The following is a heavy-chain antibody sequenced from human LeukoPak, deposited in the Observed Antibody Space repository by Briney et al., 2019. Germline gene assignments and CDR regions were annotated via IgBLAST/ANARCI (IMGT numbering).Heavy chain of an antibody. Sequence: GGSLRLSCAASGFTFSSYAMSWVRQAPGKGLEWVSAISGSGGSTYYADSVKGRFTISRDNSKNTLYLQMNSLRAEDTAVYYCAKDLNRYYYYYGMDVWGQGTTVAVSS. J-gene: IGHJ6*02. CDR3: AKDLNRYYYYYGMDV. CDR2: ISGSGGST. V-gene: IGHV3-23*01. D-gene: IGHD1-14*01. CDR1: GFTFSSYA.